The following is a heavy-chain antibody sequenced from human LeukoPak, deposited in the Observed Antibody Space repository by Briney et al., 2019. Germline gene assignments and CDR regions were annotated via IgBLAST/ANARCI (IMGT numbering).Heavy chain of an antibody. J-gene: IGHJ4*02. CDR3: ARVPIVGARYFDY. D-gene: IGHD1-26*01. CDR1: GGSISSSSYY. V-gene: IGHV4-39*07. CDR2: IYYSGST. Sequence: SETLSLTCTVSGGSISSSSYYWGWIRQPPGKGLEWIGSIYYSGSTYYNPSLKSRVTISVDTSKNQFSLKLSSVTAADTAVYYCARVPIVGARYFDYWGQGTLVTVSS.